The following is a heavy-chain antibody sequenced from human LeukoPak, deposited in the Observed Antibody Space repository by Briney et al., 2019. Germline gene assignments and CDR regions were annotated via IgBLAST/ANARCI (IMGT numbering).Heavy chain of an antibody. Sequence: SVKVSCKASGGTFSSYPISWVRQAPGQGLEWMGRIIPIFGTANYAQKFQGRVTITTDESTSTAYMELSSLRSEDTAVYYCAREITIFGVVQRFDYWGQGTLVTVSS. CDR1: GGTFSSYP. D-gene: IGHD3-3*01. CDR3: AREITIFGVVQRFDY. J-gene: IGHJ4*02. V-gene: IGHV1-69*05. CDR2: IIPIFGTA.